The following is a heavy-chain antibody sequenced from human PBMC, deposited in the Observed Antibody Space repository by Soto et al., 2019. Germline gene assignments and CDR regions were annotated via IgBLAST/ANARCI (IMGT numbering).Heavy chain of an antibody. Sequence: SETLSLTCTVSGGSISSYYWSWIRQPPGKGLEWIGYIYYSGSTNYNPSLKSRVTMSVDTSKNQFSLKLSSVTAADTAVYYCARDSKYDILTGRYYYYGMDVWGQGTTVTGSS. CDR1: GGSISSYY. D-gene: IGHD3-9*01. CDR3: ARDSKYDILTGRYYYYGMDV. CDR2: IYYSGST. V-gene: IGHV4-59*12. J-gene: IGHJ6*02.